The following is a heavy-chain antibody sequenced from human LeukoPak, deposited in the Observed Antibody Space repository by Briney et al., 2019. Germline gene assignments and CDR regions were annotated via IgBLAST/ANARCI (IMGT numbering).Heavy chain of an antibody. CDR2: MSLVGRSK. CDR1: GFIFGRHS. CDR3: ARALRRIVGATIGFDWFDP. Sequence: GRSLSLSCAPSGFIFGRHSMHWVRLERREWLGCVAFMSLVGRSKCYADSVMGGLTIATDNSQNTLNLQMNSLRAEDTAVYYCARALRRIVGATIGFDWFDPWGQGNLVTVSS. D-gene: IGHD1-26*01. V-gene: IGHV3-30-3*01. J-gene: IGHJ5*02.